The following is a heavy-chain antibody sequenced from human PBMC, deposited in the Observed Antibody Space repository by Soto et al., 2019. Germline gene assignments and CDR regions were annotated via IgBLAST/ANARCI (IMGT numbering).Heavy chain of an antibody. Sequence: LRLSCAASGFTFGSYGMHWVRQAPGKGLEWVAVISYDGNNKYYADSVKGRLTISRDNSKNTVSLQMNSLRAEDTAVYYCAKERTRHFDYWGQGIPVTVSS. J-gene: IGHJ4*02. V-gene: IGHV3-30*18. CDR3: AKERTRHFDY. CDR2: ISYDGNNK. D-gene: IGHD1-1*01. CDR1: GFTFGSYG.